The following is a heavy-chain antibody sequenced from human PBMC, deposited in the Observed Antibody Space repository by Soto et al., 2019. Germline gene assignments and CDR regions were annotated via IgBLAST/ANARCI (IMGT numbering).Heavy chain of an antibody. J-gene: IGHJ5*02. Sequence: QVQLQQWGAGLLKPSETLSLTCAVYGGSFSGYYWSWIRQPPGKGLEWIGEVNHSGSTNYNPSLTGRVTISVDTSKNQFSLKLSSVTAADTAVYYCARGWSGLVIIRFDPWGQGTLVTVSS. V-gene: IGHV4-34*01. CDR3: ARGWSGLVIIRFDP. D-gene: IGHD3-9*01. CDR1: GGSFSGYY. CDR2: VNHSGST.